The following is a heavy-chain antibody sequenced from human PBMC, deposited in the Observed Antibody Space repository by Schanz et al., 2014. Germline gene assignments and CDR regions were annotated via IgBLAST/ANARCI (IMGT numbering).Heavy chain of an antibody. D-gene: IGHD6-13*01. CDR2: IRFDASHK. J-gene: IGHJ5*02. CDR1: GFTVNTNY. V-gene: IGHV3-30*02. Sequence: VQLVESGGGLIHPGGSLRLSCAVSGFTVNTNYMTWVRQAPGEGLEWVAFIRFDASHKYYADSVKGRFTISRDNSKNTLYLQMDTLRVEDTAMFYCARDMTIAPAWGQGTLVTVSS. CDR3: ARDMTIAPA.